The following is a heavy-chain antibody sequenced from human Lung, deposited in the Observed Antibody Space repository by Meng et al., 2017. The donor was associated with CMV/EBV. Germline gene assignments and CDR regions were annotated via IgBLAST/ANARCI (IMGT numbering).Heavy chain of an antibody. V-gene: IGHV1-18*01. CDR2: INAYNINT. CDR1: GYPFTSYS. CDR3: ARARFYDTTANWFDP. Sequence: SGYPFTSYSITWVRQAPGQGLQWVGWINAYNINTNYAQKLQGRVTMTTDTSTSTAYMELRSLRSDDTAIYYCARARFYDTTANWFDPWGQGTLVTVSS. D-gene: IGHD2/OR15-2a*01. J-gene: IGHJ5*02.